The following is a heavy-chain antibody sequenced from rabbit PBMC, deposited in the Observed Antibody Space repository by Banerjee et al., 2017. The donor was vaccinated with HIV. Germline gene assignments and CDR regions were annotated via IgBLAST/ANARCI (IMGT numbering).Heavy chain of an antibody. CDR2: IYAGSSGDT. V-gene: IGHV1S45*01. J-gene: IGHJ6*01. CDR3: ARELVVVLMGLGYYGMDL. D-gene: IGHD8-1*01. Sequence: QEQLEESGGDLVKPEGSLTLTCTASGFSFSSGYWICWVRQAPGKGLEWIGCIYAGSSGDTYYASWAKGRFTISKTSSTTVTLQMTSLTAADTATYFCARELVVVLMGLGYYGMDLWGQGTLVTVS. CDR1: GFSFSSGYW.